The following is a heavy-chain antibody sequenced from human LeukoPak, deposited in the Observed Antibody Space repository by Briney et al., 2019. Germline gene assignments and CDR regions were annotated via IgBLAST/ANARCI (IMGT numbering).Heavy chain of an antibody. J-gene: IGHJ4*02. CDR3: ANLSRDYGGNS. CDR1: GFAFDDYA. Sequence: GGSLRLSCAASGFAFDDYAMHWVRQAPGKGLEWVSLISGDGGSTYYADSVKGRFTISRDNSKNSLYLQMNSLRTEDTALYYCANLSRDYGGNSWGQGTLVTVSS. V-gene: IGHV3-43*02. CDR2: ISGDGGST. D-gene: IGHD4-23*01.